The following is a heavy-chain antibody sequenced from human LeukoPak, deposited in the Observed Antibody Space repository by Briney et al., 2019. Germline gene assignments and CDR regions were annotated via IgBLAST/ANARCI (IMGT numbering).Heavy chain of an antibody. CDR3: ARRRSKDPLVVVITRPYDY. CDR2: INHSGST. D-gene: IGHD3-22*01. CDR1: GGSFNGYS. V-gene: IGHV4-34*01. J-gene: IGHJ4*02. Sequence: SETLSLTCAVYGGSFNGYSWNWIRQPPGKGLEWVGEINHSGSTNYNSSFKSRVTLSLDTSKNQFSLKLSSVTAADTAVYYCARRRSKDPLVVVITRPYDYWGQGTLVTVSS.